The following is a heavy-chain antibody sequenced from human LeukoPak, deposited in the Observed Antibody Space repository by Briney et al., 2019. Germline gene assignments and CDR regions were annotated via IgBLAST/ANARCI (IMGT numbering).Heavy chain of an antibody. J-gene: IGHJ6*02. V-gene: IGHV3-23*01. Sequence: GGSLRLSCAASEFTFSIYAMSWVRQAPGKGLEWVSAISGSGGSTYYADSVKGRFTNSRDNSKNTLYLQMNSLRAEDTAVYYCAKDDLTASGTKGMDVWGQGTTVTVSS. D-gene: IGHD2-2*01. CDR1: EFTFSIYA. CDR3: AKDDLTASGTKGMDV. CDR2: ISGSGGST.